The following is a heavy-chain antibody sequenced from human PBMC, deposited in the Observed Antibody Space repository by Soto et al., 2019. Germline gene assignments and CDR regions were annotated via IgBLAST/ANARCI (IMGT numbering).Heavy chain of an antibody. J-gene: IGHJ6*02. Sequence: PGGSLRLSCEASGLIFSDHAMSWVRQAPGKGLEWVSAISGNGIATYYADSVKGRFTISRDNSKNTLYLQMNRLRADDTAVYYCARIRGYWYGLDVWGQGTTVTVSS. V-gene: IGHV3-23*01. CDR3: ARIRGYWYGLDV. CDR1: GLIFSDHA. CDR2: ISGNGIAT.